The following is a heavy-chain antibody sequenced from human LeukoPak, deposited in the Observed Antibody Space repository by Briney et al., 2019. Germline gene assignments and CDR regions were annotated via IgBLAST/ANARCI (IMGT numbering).Heavy chain of an antibody. J-gene: IGHJ4*02. CDR2: ISTSGSTT. V-gene: IGHV3-48*03. CDR3: ARGALHVSDY. CDR1: GFTFSDYE. D-gene: IGHD3-10*02. Sequence: GGSLRLSCAASGFTFSDYEINWVRQAPGKGLEWVSCISTSGSTTYYADSVKGRFTISRDNAKNSLFLQMNTLTVEDTAVYYCARGALHVSDYWGQGTPVTVSS.